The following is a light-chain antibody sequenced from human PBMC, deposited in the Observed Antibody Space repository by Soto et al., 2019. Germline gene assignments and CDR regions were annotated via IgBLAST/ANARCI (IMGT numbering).Light chain of an antibody. CDR2: GNN. V-gene: IGLV1-40*01. CDR1: SSNIGAGYE. Sequence: QSVLTQPPSVSGAPGQRVTISYTGSSSNIGAGYEVHWYQQLPGTAPKLLIYGNNNRPSGVPDRISGSKSGTSVSLAITGLRAEDEADYYCLSYDSSLGVVFGGGTKLTVL. CDR3: LSYDSSLGVV. J-gene: IGLJ3*02.